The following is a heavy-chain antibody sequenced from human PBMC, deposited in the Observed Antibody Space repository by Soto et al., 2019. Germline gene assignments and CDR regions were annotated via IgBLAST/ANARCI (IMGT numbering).Heavy chain of an antibody. CDR3: ARQAATVIYYYYYYMDV. CDR1: GYTFTSYD. V-gene: IGHV1-8*01. D-gene: IGHD2-15*01. CDR2: MNPNSGNT. Sequence: ASVKVSCKASGYTFTSYDINWVRQATGQGLEWMGWMNPNSGNTGYAQKFQGRVTMTRNTSISTAYMELSSLRSEDTAVYYCARQAATVIYYYYYYMDVWGKGTTVTVFS. J-gene: IGHJ6*03.